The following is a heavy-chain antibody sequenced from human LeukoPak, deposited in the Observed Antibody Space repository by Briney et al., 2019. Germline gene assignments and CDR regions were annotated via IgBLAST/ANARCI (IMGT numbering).Heavy chain of an antibody. CDR2: INHSGSA. CDR1: GGSFSGFY. J-gene: IGHJ4*02. V-gene: IGHV4-34*01. Sequence: PSETLSLTCAVYGGSFSGFYWSWIRQPPGKGLEWIGEINHSGSANYNPSLKSRLTISVDTSKNQFSLKLSSVTAADTAVYYCAKGDYWGGDCYSRPDHLGRGTLVTVSS. CDR3: AKGDYWGGDCYSRPDH. D-gene: IGHD2-21*02.